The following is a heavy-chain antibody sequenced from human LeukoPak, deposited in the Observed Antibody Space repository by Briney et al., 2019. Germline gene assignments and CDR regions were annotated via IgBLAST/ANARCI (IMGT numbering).Heavy chain of an antibody. Sequence: PGGSLRLSCAASGFTFSNYGMHWVRQAPGKGLEWLAFIRYDGNKKYYADSVKGRFTISRDNSKNTLYLQMNSLRAEDTAVYYCARAPFGVVTLDFDYWGQGTLVTVSS. V-gene: IGHV3-30*02. CDR1: GFTFSNYG. D-gene: IGHD3-3*01. CDR3: ARAPFGVVTLDFDY. CDR2: IRYDGNKK. J-gene: IGHJ4*02.